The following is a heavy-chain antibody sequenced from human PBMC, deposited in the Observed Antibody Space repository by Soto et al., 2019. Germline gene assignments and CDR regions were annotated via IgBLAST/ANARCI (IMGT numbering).Heavy chain of an antibody. CDR2: IKQDGSEK. V-gene: IGHV3-7*01. D-gene: IGHD2-2*01. CDR3: ARGCSSTSCPGLNDYYYGMAV. CDR1: GFTFSSYW. Sequence: GGSLRLFCAASGFTFSSYWMRRVRQAPGKGLEWVGNIKQDGSEKYYVDSVKGRFTISRDNAKNSLYLQMNSLRAEDTAVYYCARGCSSTSCPGLNDYYYGMAVWGQGTTVTVSS. J-gene: IGHJ6*02.